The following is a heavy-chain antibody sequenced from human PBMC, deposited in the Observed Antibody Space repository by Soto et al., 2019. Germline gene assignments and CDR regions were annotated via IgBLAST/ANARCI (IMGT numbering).Heavy chain of an antibody. D-gene: IGHD2-15*01. V-gene: IGHV4-30-2*01. CDR1: GGSISSGGYS. J-gene: IGHJ5*02. Sequence: QLQLQESGSGLVKPSQTLSLTCAVSGGSISSGGYSWSWIRQPPGKGLEWIGYIYHSGSTYYNPSLKIRVTISVDRSKNQFSLKLSSVTAADTAVYYCAREWGSGCSSHNWFDPWGQGTLVTVSS. CDR2: IYHSGST. CDR3: AREWGSGCSSHNWFDP.